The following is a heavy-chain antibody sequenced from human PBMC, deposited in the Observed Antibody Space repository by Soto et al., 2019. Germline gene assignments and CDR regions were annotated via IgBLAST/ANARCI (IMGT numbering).Heavy chain of an antibody. Sequence: SLKVSCKASGYSFTDYHMHWVRQAPVQGLEWLGRINPKSGGTSTAQKFQGWVTMTTDTSISTASMELTRLTSDDTAIYYCARGDSTDCSSGVCSFFYNHDPDVWGQGTTVPVSS. J-gene: IGHJ6*02. D-gene: IGHD2-8*01. CDR3: ARGDSTDCSSGVCSFFYNHDPDV. CDR2: INPKSGGT. CDR1: GYSFTDYH. V-gene: IGHV1-2*04.